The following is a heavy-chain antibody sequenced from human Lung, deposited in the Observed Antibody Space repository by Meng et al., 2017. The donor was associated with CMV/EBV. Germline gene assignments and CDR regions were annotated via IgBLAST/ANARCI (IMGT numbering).Heavy chain of an antibody. CDR2: ISCYNGDT. D-gene: IGHD6-19*01. CDR3: ARDPSNTSGRYAYFDY. Sequence: QLQLVQSGAEVKEPGASVRVSCKASGYTFPHHGISWIRQAPGQGLEWMGWISCYNGDTNYAQKLQGRVTMTTDTSTNTAYMDLRGLRSDDTAVYYCARDPSNTSGRYAYFDYWGQGTLVTVSS. J-gene: IGHJ4*02. V-gene: IGHV1-18*01. CDR1: GYTFPHHG.